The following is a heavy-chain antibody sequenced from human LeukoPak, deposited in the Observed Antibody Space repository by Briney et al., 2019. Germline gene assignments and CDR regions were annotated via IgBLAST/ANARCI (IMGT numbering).Heavy chain of an antibody. V-gene: IGHV3-33*01. J-gene: IGHJ4*02. CDR1: GFIFSNDA. CDR3: ARDETPTNGYDSYDF. Sequence: GGSLRLSCAASGFIFSNDAMHWVRQAPGKGLEWVAFIWFDGSNKHYADSVKGRFTISRDNSEDTLYLQMNSLRAEDTAVYYCARDETPTNGYDSYDFWGQGTLVTVST. CDR2: IWFDGSNK. D-gene: IGHD5-12*01.